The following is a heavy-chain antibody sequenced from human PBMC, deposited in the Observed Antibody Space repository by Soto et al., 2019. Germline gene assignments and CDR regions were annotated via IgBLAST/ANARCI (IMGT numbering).Heavy chain of an antibody. J-gene: IGHJ4*02. D-gene: IGHD6-6*01. Sequence: EVQLVESGGGLVKPGGSLRLSCAASGFTFSSYSMNWVRQAPGKGLEWVSSISSSSSYIYYADAVKGRFTISRDNAKNSLYLQMNSLRAEDTAVYYCARESEYSSSCDYWGQGTLVTVSS. CDR1: GFTFSSYS. CDR3: ARESEYSSSCDY. V-gene: IGHV3-21*01. CDR2: ISSSSSYI.